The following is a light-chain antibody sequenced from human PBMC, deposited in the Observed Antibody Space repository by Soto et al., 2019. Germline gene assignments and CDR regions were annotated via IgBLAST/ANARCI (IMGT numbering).Light chain of an antibody. J-gene: IGLJ3*02. CDR1: SSDVGGYNY. Sequence: QSALTQPRSVSGSPGQSVTISCTGTSSDVGGYNYVSWYQQHPGKAPKLMIYDVSKWPSGVPDRFSGSKSGNTASLTISGLQAEDEADYYCCSNAGTYTSVFGGGTKLTVL. CDR2: DVS. V-gene: IGLV2-11*01. CDR3: CSNAGTYTSV.